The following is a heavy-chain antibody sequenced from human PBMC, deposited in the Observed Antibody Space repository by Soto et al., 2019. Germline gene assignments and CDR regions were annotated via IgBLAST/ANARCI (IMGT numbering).Heavy chain of an antibody. CDR1: GFSLTNGEVG. J-gene: IGHJ6*02. Sequence: QSLTMTCRFSGFSLTNGEVGVGWIRQPPGEALEWLALIYWNDEQYYNPSLRNRLTITRDTSKNQVVLTMTNMDPVDTATYYCAHRLPGPSGYDVWGQGTTVTVSS. V-gene: IGHV2-5*01. CDR3: AHRLPGPSGYDV. CDR2: IYWNDEQ. D-gene: IGHD6-13*01.